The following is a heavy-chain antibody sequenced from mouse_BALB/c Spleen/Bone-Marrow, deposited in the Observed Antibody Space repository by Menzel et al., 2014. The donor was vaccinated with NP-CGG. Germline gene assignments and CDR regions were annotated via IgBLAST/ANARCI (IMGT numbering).Heavy chain of an antibody. Sequence: DVKLVESGGGLVQPGGSLRLSCATSGFTFTDYYMSWVRQPPGKALEWLGFIRNKANGYTTEYSASVKGRFTISRDNSQSSLYLQMNTLRAEDSATYYCARDRNYGSSWYFDVWGAGTTVTASS. D-gene: IGHD1-1*01. CDR1: GFTFTDYY. V-gene: IGHV7-3*02. CDR3: ARDRNYGSSWYFDV. CDR2: IRNKANGYTT. J-gene: IGHJ1*01.